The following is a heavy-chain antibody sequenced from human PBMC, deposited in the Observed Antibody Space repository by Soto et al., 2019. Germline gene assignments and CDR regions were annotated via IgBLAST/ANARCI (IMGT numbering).Heavy chain of an antibody. D-gene: IGHD3-22*01. J-gene: IGHJ5*02. CDR2: IYYSGTT. Sequence: TQCRTYSVSGGDRVSSGDGWVWKNQHPGKGLEWLGSIYYSGTTYYNPSLKSRVTISADTYKNQFSLELSSVTAADTALYYCARLKGAFIITTDNWFDPWGKGILVT. CDR3: ARLKGAFIITTDNWFDP. V-gene: IGHV4-39*01. CDR1: GGDRVSSGDG.